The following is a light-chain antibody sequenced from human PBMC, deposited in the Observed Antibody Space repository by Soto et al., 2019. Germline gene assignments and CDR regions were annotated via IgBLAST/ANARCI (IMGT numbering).Light chain of an antibody. CDR3: QQFQSSLRS. Sequence: IVLTQAPGTLPLSPRETATLSCRASQSLSPHSIAWYQQKPGQAPRLLIHGPSGRATGVPDRISGSGSGTDFILAISGLEPEGFSMYYCQQFQSSLRSFGHGTKVE. CDR2: GPS. J-gene: IGKJ1*01. CDR1: QSLSPHS. V-gene: IGKV3-20*01.